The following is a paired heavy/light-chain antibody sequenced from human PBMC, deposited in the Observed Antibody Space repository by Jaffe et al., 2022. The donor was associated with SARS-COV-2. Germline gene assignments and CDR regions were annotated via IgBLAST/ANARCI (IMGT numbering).Heavy chain of an antibody. CDR1: GYTLTSYV. Sequence: QVQLVQSGSELKKPGASVKVSCKASGYTLTSYVMNWVRQAPGQGLEWMGWINTNTGNPTYAQGFTGRFVFSLDTSVSTAYLQISSLKADDTAVYYCARGEAVAGAFDIWGQGTMVTVSS. CDR3: ARGEAVAGAFDI. D-gene: IGHD6-19*01. CDR2: INTNTGNP. J-gene: IGHJ3*02. V-gene: IGHV7-4-1*02.
Light chain of an antibody. J-gene: IGKJ1*01. CDR2: AAS. CDR1: QSISYY. CDR3: QQSYRPPRT. Sequence: DIQMTQSPSSLSASVGDRVTITCRASQSISYYLNWYQQKPGKAPKLLIYAASNLQSGVPSRFSGSGSGTEFTLTISSLQPEDFATYYCQQSYRPPRTFGQGTMVEIK. V-gene: IGKV1-39*01.